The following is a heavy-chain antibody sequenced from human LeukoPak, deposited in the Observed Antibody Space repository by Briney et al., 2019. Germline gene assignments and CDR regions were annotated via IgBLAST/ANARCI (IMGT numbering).Heavy chain of an antibody. CDR1: GYSISSGYF. J-gene: IGHJ4*02. Sequence: SETLSLTCSVSGYSISSGYFWGWIRQPPGKGPEWIATTHHSGATYYNPSLKSRLTLSVHTSKNQVSLKMTSVTAADTAVYYCTREVWGSTFPDYWGQGTLVTVSS. CDR3: TREVWGSTFPDY. D-gene: IGHD7-27*01. CDR2: THHSGAT. V-gene: IGHV4-38-2*02.